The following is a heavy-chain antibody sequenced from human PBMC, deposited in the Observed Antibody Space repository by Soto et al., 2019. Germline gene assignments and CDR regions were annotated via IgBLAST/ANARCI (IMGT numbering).Heavy chain of an antibody. CDR3: AKDYRLDCSGGNCLYLDS. CDR2: INGRGSNT. Sequence: EVELLESGGGLAQPGGSLRLSCAASGFTFGIHAMTGIRQVPGKGLEWVANINGRGSNTNYADSVKGRFTITRENSNNTVDLQRTGRREEEPAFYCGAKDYRLDCSGGNCLYLDSWGQGVLVTVSS. V-gene: IGHV3-23*01. J-gene: IGHJ4*02. CDR1: GFTFGIHA. D-gene: IGHD2-15*01.